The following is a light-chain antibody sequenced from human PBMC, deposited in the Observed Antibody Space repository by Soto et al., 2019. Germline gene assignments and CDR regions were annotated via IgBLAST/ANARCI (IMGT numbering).Light chain of an antibody. CDR3: CSYAGSSTYV. CDR2: EVS. V-gene: IGLV2-23*02. CDR1: TSDVGSYNL. Sequence: QSVLTQPASVSGSPGQWITIPCTGTTSDVGSYNLVSWYQQHPGKAPKLMIYEVSKRPSGVSNRFSGSKSGNTASLTISGLQAEDEADYYCCSYAGSSTYVFGTGTKLTVL. J-gene: IGLJ1*01.